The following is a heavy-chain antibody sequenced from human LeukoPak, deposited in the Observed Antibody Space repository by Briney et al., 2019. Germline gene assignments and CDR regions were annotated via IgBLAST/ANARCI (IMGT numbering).Heavy chain of an antibody. CDR2: VYHSGST. CDR3: ARVSNSSWASYYYYMDV. Sequence: SETLSLTCSVAGYSIRRACHWGWIRQPPGKGLEWIGSVYHSGSTFYSPSLKSRVTISVDTSKSQFSLKLSSVTAPDTAVYYCARVSNSSWASYYYYMDVWGKGTTVTVSS. CDR1: GYSIRRACH. V-gene: IGHV4-38-2*02. D-gene: IGHD6-13*01. J-gene: IGHJ6*03.